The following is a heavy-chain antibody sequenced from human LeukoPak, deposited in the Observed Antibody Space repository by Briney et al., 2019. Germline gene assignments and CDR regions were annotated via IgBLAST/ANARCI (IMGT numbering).Heavy chain of an antibody. CDR3: ARDLEVTGLYSDN. CDR1: VFTFSDYY. CDR2: ISGVGNAI. V-gene: IGHV3-11*01. Sequence: PGGSLRLSCAASVFTFSDYYMSWVRQAPGKGLECVSYISGVGNAIYYADSVKGRFTISRDNAKNSLYLQMNSLSVEDTAVYYCARDLEVTGLYSDNWGQGTLVTVSS. J-gene: IGHJ4*02. D-gene: IGHD3-9*01.